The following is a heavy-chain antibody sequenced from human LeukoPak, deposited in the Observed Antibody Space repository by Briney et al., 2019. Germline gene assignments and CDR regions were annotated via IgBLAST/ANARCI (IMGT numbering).Heavy chain of an antibody. J-gene: IGHJ6*03. CDR3: ARSEYYDFWSGYPRQGKYYYYYYMDV. CDR2: IYSGGST. V-gene: IGHV3-53*01. Sequence: GGSLRLSCAASGFTVSSNYMSWVRQAPGKGLEWVSVIYSGGSTYYTDSVKGRFTISRDNSKNTLYLQMNSLRAEDTAVYYCARSEYYDFWSGYPRQGKYYYYYYMDVWGKGTTVTVSS. D-gene: IGHD3-3*01. CDR1: GFTVSSNY.